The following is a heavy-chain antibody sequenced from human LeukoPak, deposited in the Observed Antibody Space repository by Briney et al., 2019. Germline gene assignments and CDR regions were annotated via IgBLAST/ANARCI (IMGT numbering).Heavy chain of an antibody. CDR3: ARPIGFGELSSFDY. Sequence: HGASVKVSCKASGYIFTGYYMHWVRQAPGQGLEWMGWINPNRGDTKYAQKFQGRVTMSGDTSIGTAYMELSRLRSDDTAVYYCARPIGFGELSSFDYWGQGTLVTVSS. V-gene: IGHV1-2*02. CDR2: INPNRGDT. CDR1: GYIFTGYY. D-gene: IGHD3-10*01. J-gene: IGHJ4*02.